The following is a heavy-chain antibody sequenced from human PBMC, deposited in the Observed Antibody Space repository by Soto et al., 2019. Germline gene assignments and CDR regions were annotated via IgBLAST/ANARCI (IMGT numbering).Heavy chain of an antibody. J-gene: IGHJ4*02. V-gene: IGHV3-23*01. D-gene: IGHD3-10*01. CDR1: GFTFSSYA. Sequence: LRLSCAASGFTFSSYAMSWVRQAPGKGLEWVSAISGSGGSTYYADSVKGRFTISRDNSKNTLYLQMNSLRAEDTAVYYCAKKLLWFGELLNFDYWGQGTLVTVSS. CDR3: AKKLLWFGELLNFDY. CDR2: ISGSGGST.